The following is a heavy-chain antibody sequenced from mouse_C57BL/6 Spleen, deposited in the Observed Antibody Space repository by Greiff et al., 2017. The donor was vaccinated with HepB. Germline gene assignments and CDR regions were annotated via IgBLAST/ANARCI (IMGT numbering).Heavy chain of an antibody. CDR1: GFSFNTYA. Sequence: EVKVVESGGGLVQPKGSLKLSCAASGFSFNTYAMNWVRQAPGKGLEWVARIRSKSNNYATYYADSVKDRFTISRDDSESMLYLQMNNLKTEDTAMYYCVRRLLYYYAMDYWGQGTSVTVSS. CDR3: VRRLLYYYAMDY. V-gene: IGHV10-1*01. J-gene: IGHJ4*01. D-gene: IGHD3-3*01. CDR2: IRSKSNNYAT.